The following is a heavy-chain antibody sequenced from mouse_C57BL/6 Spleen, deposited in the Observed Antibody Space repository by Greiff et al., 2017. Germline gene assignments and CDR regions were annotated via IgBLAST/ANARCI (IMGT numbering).Heavy chain of an antibody. CDR2: IDPSDSYT. D-gene: IGHD1-1*01. CDR1: GYTFTSYW. J-gene: IGHJ1*03. CDR3: ERSGSRGWYFDV. V-gene: IGHV1-59*01. Sequence: QVQLQQPGAELVRPGTSVKLSCKASGYTFTSYWMHWVKQRPGQGLEWIGVIDPSDSYTNYNQKFKGKATLTVDTSSSTAYMQLSSLTSEDSAVYYCERSGSRGWYFDVWGTGTTVTVSS.